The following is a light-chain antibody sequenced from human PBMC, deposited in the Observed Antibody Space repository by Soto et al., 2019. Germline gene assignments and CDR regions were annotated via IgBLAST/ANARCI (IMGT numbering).Light chain of an antibody. CDR3: QQSYSSSWT. Sequence: DIQMTQFPSSLSASVGDRVTITCRSSQIIRVYLNWYQHKPGLAPQILIYGATRLQSGVPPRFSGSVSGTEYTLTISSLQPEDVATYYCQQSYSSSWTFGQGTKV. CDR1: QIIRVY. J-gene: IGKJ1*01. CDR2: GAT. V-gene: IGKV1-39*01.